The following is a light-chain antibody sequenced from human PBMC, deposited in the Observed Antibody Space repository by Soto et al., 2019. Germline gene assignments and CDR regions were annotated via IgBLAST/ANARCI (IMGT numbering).Light chain of an antibody. J-gene: IGLJ1*01. Sequence: QSVLTQPASVSGSPGQSITISCTGSNSDVGAYNFVSWYQHHPGKAPKLILYEVTTRPSGISSRFSGSKSGNTASLTISGLQADDEANYYCSSYTNNNTPDVFGTGTKVTVL. CDR3: SSYTNNNTPDV. CDR1: NSDVGAYNF. V-gene: IGLV2-14*01. CDR2: EVT.